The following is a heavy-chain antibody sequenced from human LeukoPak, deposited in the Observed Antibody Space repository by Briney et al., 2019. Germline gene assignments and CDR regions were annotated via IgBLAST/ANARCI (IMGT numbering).Heavy chain of an antibody. CDR1: GGFISSYY. CDR3: ARDSTIHYFDSSAYNFDY. J-gene: IGHJ4*02. Sequence: SETLSLTCTVSGGFISSYYWSWIRQPAGKGLEWIGRIYTSGSTNYNPSLKSRVTISVDKSKNQFSLKLRSVTAADTAVYYCARDSTIHYFDSSAYNFDYWGQGTLVTVSS. V-gene: IGHV4-4*07. D-gene: IGHD3-22*01. CDR2: IYTSGST.